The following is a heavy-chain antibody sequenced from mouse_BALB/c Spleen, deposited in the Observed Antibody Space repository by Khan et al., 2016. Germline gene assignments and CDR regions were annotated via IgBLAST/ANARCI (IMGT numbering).Heavy chain of an antibody. D-gene: IGHD2-1*01. J-gene: IGHJ2*01. CDR1: GYTFSDYE. CDR2: IDPETGGT. V-gene: IGHV1-15*01. Sequence: QVQLQQSGAELVRPGASVTLSCKASGYTFSDYEMHWVKQTPVHGLQWIGSIDPETGGTAYNQKFKGQATLTAGRSSSTSYMELRSLTSEDSACYYCTRKGIFYGTYDFDSWGQGTTLTVSS. CDR3: TRKGIFYGTYDFDS.